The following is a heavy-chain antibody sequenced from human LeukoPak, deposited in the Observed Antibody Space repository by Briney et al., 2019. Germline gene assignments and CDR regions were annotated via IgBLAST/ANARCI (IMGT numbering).Heavy chain of an antibody. CDR1: GGTFSSYA. CDR2: IIPILGIA. D-gene: IGHD6-19*01. CDR3: ATDPDSSGWSLAFDI. Sequence: SVTVSCKASGGTFSSYAISWVRQAPGQGLEWMGRIIPILGIANYAQKFQGRVTITADKSTSTAYMELSSLRSEDTAVYYCATDPDSSGWSLAFDIWGQGTMVTVSS. J-gene: IGHJ3*02. V-gene: IGHV1-69*04.